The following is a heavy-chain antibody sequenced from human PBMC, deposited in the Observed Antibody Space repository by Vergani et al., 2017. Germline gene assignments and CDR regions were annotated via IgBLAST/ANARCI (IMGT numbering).Heavy chain of an antibody. CDR1: GGSISSSSYY. CDR3: ARDPRDGYNYWYFEL. D-gene: IGHD5-24*01. V-gene: IGHV4-39*07. J-gene: IGHJ2*01. CDR2: IYYSGST. Sequence: QLQLQESGPGLVKPSETLSLTCTVSGGSISSSSYYWGWIRQPPGKGLEWIGSIYYSGSTYYNPSLKSRVTISVDTSKNQLSLKLSSVTAADTAVYYCARDPRDGYNYWYFELWGRGTLVTVAS.